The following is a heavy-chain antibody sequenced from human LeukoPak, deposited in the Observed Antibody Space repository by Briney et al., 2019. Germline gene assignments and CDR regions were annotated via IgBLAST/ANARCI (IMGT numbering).Heavy chain of an antibody. D-gene: IGHD3-10*01. Sequence: GGSLRLSCAASGFTFSSYAMSWVRQAPGKGLEWASGISGSGGSTNYADSVKGRFTISRDNSKNTLYLQMNSLRVEDTAVYYCAKDQGVYYMDVWGKGTTVTVSS. CDR1: GFTFSSYA. J-gene: IGHJ6*03. CDR3: AKDQGVYYMDV. CDR2: ISGSGGST. V-gene: IGHV3-23*01.